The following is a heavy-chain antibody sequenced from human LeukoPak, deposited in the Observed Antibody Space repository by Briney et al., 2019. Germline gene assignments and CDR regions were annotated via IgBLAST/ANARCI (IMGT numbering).Heavy chain of an antibody. Sequence: SSVKVSRKASGYTFTRSYMHWVRQAPGQGVEWMGWINPNSGGTNYAQRFQGRVTLTRQTPIRAAYMELSGLRSDDTAVYYCAREREIGSRHFDYWGQGTLVTVSS. D-gene: IGHD1-1*01. CDR2: INPNSGGT. V-gene: IGHV1-2*02. CDR3: AREREIGSRHFDY. CDR1: GYTFTRSY. J-gene: IGHJ4*02.